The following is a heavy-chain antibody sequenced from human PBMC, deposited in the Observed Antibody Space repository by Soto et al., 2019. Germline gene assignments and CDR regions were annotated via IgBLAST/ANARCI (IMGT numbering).Heavy chain of an antibody. Sequence: QVQLVESGGGLVKPGGSLRLSCAASGFTFSDYYMSWIRQAPGKGLEWISYISGSGATIYYADSVKGRFTISRDNAKNSVYLQMNSLRAEDMAVYFCARSSGSWSAFDIWGQGTMVTVSS. CDR1: GFTFSDYY. J-gene: IGHJ3*02. D-gene: IGHD3-10*01. CDR3: ARSSGSWSAFDI. CDR2: ISGSGATI. V-gene: IGHV3-11*01.